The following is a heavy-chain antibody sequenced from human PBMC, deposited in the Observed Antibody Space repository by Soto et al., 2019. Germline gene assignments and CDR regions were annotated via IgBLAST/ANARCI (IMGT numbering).Heavy chain of an antibody. J-gene: IGHJ6*02. CDR2: VFSRGGT. CDR3: ARMRPTGWHDYYFFGMDL. V-gene: IGHV4-61*03. Sequence: WTWLRQPPGKGLEWIGCVFSRGGTYYAPSLKSRVTLSLDTSKNHFSLRLTSMTTADTAVYYCARMRPTGWHDYYFFGMDLWGQGTTVTVSS. D-gene: IGHD6-19*01.